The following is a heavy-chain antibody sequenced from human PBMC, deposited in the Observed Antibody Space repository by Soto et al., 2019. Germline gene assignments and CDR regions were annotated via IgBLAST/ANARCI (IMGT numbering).Heavy chain of an antibody. CDR3: AKAQGTVTTRGTPREEIPH. V-gene: IGHV3-30*18. D-gene: IGHD4-17*01. J-gene: IGHJ4*02. CDR1: GFTFSSYG. CDR2: ISYDGRDR. Sequence: PGGSLRLSCAASGFTFSSYGMLWVRQAPGKGLEWVAVISYDGRDRYYADSVKGRFTLSRDNSKDTLYLQMNSLGAEDTAVYYCAKAQGTVTTRGTPREEIPHWGQGTLVTVSS.